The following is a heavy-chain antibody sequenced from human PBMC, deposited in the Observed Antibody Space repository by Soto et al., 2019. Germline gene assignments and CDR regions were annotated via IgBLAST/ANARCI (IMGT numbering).Heavy chain of an antibody. CDR2: IGAADDP. Sequence: EVQLVESGGGVVQPGESLRLSCAASGFTFSAYDMHWVRQTTGKGLEWVSAIGAADDPYYLGSVKGRFTISRENAKNSWYLQINSLRAEDTAAYYCARAYSGRLPRRADYYFAMDVGGQGTTVTVSS. D-gene: IGHD2-15*01. CDR1: GFTFSAYD. J-gene: IGHJ6*02. V-gene: IGHV3-13*05. CDR3: ARAYSGRLPRRADYYFAMDV.